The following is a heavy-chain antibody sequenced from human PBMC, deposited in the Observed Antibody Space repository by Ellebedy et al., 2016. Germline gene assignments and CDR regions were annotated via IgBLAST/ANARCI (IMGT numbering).Heavy chain of an antibody. CDR1: GFSVSSNY. D-gene: IGHD6-19*01. J-gene: IGHJ4*02. CDR2: IYAGGST. V-gene: IGHV3-66*01. CDR3: AKDHPSSGWPTFEY. Sequence: LSLTCVVSGFSVSSNYLSWVRQAPGKGLEWVSVIYAGGSTFYADSVRGRFTISRDNSKNTLYLQMNSLRVDDTAVYYCAKDHPSSGWPTFEYWGQGTQVTVSS.